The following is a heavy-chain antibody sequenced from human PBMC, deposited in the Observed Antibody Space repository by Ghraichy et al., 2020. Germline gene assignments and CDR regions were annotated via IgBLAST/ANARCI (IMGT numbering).Heavy chain of an antibody. V-gene: IGHV4-39*01. CDR2: IYYSGDT. J-gene: IGHJ4*02. CDR1: GGTITSASYY. D-gene: IGHD3-10*01. Sequence: ESLNISCNVSGGTITSASYYWAWIRQPPGMGLEWIGNIYYSGDTYYNSSLKSRVTMSIDSSKNQFSLRLHSVTAPDTAVYFCASLRVPGDFDYWGQGTLVTVSS. CDR3: ASLRVPGDFDY.